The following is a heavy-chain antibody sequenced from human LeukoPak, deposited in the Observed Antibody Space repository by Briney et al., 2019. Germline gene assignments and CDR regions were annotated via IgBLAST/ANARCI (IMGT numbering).Heavy chain of an antibody. V-gene: IGHV4-39*07. CDR3: ASAEDSSGYYYEAGFDY. CDR2: IYYSGST. CDR1: SGSISSSSYY. D-gene: IGHD3-22*01. Sequence: SETLSLTCTVSSGSISSSSYYWGWIRQPPGKGLGWIGSIYYSGSTYYNPSLKSRVTISVDTSKNQFSLKLSSVTAADTAVYYCASAEDSSGYYYEAGFDYWGQGTLVTASS. J-gene: IGHJ4*02.